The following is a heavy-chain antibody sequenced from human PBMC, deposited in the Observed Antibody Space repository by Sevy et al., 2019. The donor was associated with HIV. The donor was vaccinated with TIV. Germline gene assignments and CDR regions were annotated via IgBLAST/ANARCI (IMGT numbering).Heavy chain of an antibody. CDR2: ISGSGGST. CDR3: AKDPDIVVVPAARGTFDY. J-gene: IGHJ4*02. D-gene: IGHD2-2*01. CDR1: GFTFSSYA. V-gene: IGHV3-23*01. Sequence: GGSLRLSCAASGFTFSSYAMSWVRQAPGKGLEWVSAISGSGGSTYYADSVKGRSTISRDNSKNTLYLQMNSLRAEATAVYYCAKDPDIVVVPAARGTFDYWGQGTLVTVSS.